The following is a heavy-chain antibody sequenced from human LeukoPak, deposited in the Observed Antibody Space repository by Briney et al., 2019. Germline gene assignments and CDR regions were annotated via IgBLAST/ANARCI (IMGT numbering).Heavy chain of an antibody. CDR1: GFAFSSYG. V-gene: IGHV3-23*01. Sequence: GGSLRLSCAASGFAFSSYGMTWVRQPPGRGLEWVSGITESGSSTYYADSVKGRFTISRDNSKNTLFLQMNSLRAEDTAVYSCAKDQPITIFGVATYYFDYWGQGTLVTVSS. J-gene: IGHJ4*02. CDR3: AKDQPITIFGVATYYFDY. D-gene: IGHD3-3*01. CDR2: ITESGSST.